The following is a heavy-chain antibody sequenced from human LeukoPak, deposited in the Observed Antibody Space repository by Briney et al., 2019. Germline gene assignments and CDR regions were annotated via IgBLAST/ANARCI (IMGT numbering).Heavy chain of an antibody. CDR1: GFTFSSYS. J-gene: IGHJ3*02. CDR2: ISSSSSTI. V-gene: IGHV3-48*04. D-gene: IGHD2-15*01. CDR3: ARDCSGGSCYPNDYGDTGDVAFDI. Sequence: GGSLRPSCAASGFTFSSYSMNWVRQAPGKGLEWVSYISSSSSTIYYADSVKGRFTISRDNAKNSLYLQMNSLRAEDTAVYYCARDCSGGSCYPNDYGDTGDVAFDIWGQGTMVTVSS.